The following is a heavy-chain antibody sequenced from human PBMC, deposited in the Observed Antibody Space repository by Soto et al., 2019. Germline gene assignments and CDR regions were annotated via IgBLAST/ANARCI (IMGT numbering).Heavy chain of an antibody. D-gene: IGHD3-10*01. J-gene: IGHJ6*02. Sequence: EVQLVESGGGLVQPGGSLRLSCAASGFTFSSYSMNWVRQAPGKGLEWISYSSSSSSTMYYADSVKGRFTGSRDNAKNSLSQQQNSPRAENTPVYYCARPTFFFGSGSYSANAYAMDVWRQGTTVTVSS. V-gene: IGHV3-48*01. CDR2: SSSSSSTM. CDR1: GFTFSSYS. CDR3: ARPTFFFGSGSYSANAYAMDV.